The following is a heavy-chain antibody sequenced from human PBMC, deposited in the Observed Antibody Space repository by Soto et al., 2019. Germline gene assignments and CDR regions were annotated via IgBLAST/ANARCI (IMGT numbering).Heavy chain of an antibody. CDR2: IIPILGIA. CDR3: AREVAVAGTVWFDP. V-gene: IGHV1-69*04. Sequence: SVKVSCKASGGTFSSYTISWVRQAPGQGLEWMGRIIPILGIANYAQKFQGRVTITADKSTSTAYMELSSLRSEDTAVYYCAREVAVAGTVWFDPWGQGTLVTVSS. D-gene: IGHD6-19*01. J-gene: IGHJ5*02. CDR1: GGTFSSYT.